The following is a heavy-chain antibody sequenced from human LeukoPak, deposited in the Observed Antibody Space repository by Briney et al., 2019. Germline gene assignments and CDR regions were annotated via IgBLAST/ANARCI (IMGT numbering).Heavy chain of an antibody. J-gene: IGHJ4*02. Sequence: SETLSLTCTVSGGSISSGDFYWGWIRQPPGKDLEWIGCSYYSGSTYYNLSLKSRVTISVDTSKNQFSLRLSSVTAADTAVYYCVRIVGGVGVDYWGQGTLVTVSS. D-gene: IGHD1-26*01. CDR1: GGSISSGDFY. CDR3: VRIVGGVGVDY. CDR2: SYYSGST. V-gene: IGHV4-30-4*01.